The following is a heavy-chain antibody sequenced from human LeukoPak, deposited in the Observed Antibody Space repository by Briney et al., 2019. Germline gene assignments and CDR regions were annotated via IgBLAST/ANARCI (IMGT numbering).Heavy chain of an antibody. V-gene: IGHV1-69*04. Sequence: SVKVSCKASGGTFSSYAISWVRQAPGQGLEWMGRIIPILGIVNYAQRFRGSVTITADKSTTTVFMELSSLRSEDTAVYFCARARRSDSSWYDYWGQGTLVSVSS. CDR2: IIPILGIV. D-gene: IGHD6-13*01. J-gene: IGHJ4*02. CDR1: GGTFSSYA. CDR3: ARARRSDSSWYDY.